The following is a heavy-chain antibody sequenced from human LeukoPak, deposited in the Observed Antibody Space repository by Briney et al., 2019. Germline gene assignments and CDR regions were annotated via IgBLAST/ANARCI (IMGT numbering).Heavy chain of an antibody. J-gene: IGHJ2*01. V-gene: IGHV4-59*01. D-gene: IGHD3-22*01. CDR1: GRSISSYY. CDR2: IYYTGST. Sequence: SETLSLTCTVSGRSISSYYWSWIRQPPGKGLEWSGYIYYTGSTNYNPSLKSRVTISVDTSKNQFSLKLNSVTAADTAVYYCARVDGVVVSYWYFDLWGRGTLVTVSS. CDR3: ARVDGVVVSYWYFDL.